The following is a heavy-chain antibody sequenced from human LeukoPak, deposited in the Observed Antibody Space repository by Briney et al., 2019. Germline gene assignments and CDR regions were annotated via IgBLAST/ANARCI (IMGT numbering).Heavy chain of an antibody. CDR3: ARHVGPDTRITMLRGVSFPRYNNWFDP. J-gene: IGHJ5*02. D-gene: IGHD3-10*01. Sequence: PSETLSLTCTVAGGXFSSNTYYWGWIRQPPGKGLEWIGSISYSESTYYNSSLKSRVTISVDTSKNQFSLELLSVAAADTAVYYCARHVGPDTRITMLRGVSFPRYNNWFDPWGQGTLVTVSS. CDR1: GGXFSSNTYY. CDR2: ISYSEST. V-gene: IGHV4-39*01.